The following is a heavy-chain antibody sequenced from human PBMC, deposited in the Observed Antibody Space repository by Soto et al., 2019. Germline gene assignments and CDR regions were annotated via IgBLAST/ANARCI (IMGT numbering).Heavy chain of an antibody. Sequence: GASVKVSCKASGGTFSSYAISWVRQAPGQGLEWMGGIIPIFGTANYAQKFQGRVTITADESTSTAYMELSSLRSEDTAVYYCARVGYSSGWLYYYYGMDVWGQGTTVTVS. J-gene: IGHJ6*02. CDR3: ARVGYSSGWLYYYYGMDV. V-gene: IGHV1-69*13. CDR2: IIPIFGTA. D-gene: IGHD6-19*01. CDR1: GGTFSSYA.